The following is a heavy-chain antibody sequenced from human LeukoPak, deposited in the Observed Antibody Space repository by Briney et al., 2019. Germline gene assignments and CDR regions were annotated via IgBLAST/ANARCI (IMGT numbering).Heavy chain of an antibody. D-gene: IGHD7-27*01. J-gene: IGHJ4*02. CDR1: GYTFTSYG. Sequence: GASVKVSCKATGYTFTSYGISWVRQAPGQGLVWMGWISSSSDNTNYAQKLQGRVTMTTDTSTSTAYMELRSLRSDDTALYFCARDWGSVKVIADYWGQGTLVTVSS. CDR3: ARDWGSVKVIADY. V-gene: IGHV1-18*01. CDR2: ISSSSDNT.